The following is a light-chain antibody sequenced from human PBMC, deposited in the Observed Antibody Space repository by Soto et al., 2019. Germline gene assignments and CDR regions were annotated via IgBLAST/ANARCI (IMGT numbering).Light chain of an antibody. CDR3: QQRHSTPYT. CDR1: QSISRN. V-gene: IGKV1-39*01. J-gene: IGKJ2*01. Sequence: DIQLTQSPSSLSASVGDRITISCRASQSISRNLNWYQQMPGKAPNPLIYAARDLQSGVPGRFSGSGSGTEFNLTISSLQTEDLATYYCQQRHSTPYTFGQGTKLEI. CDR2: AAR.